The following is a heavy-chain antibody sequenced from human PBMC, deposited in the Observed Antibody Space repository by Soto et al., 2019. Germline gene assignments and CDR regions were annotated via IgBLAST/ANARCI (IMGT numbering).Heavy chain of an antibody. Sequence: GASVKVSCKAAGYAFTSYAMHWGRQAPGQRLEWMGWINAGNGNTKYSQKFQGRVTITRDTSASTAYMELSSLRSEDTAVYYCARGDGYFGPDYYYYYYMDVWGKGTTVTVSS. J-gene: IGHJ6*03. D-gene: IGHD3-9*01. CDR3: ARGDGYFGPDYYYYYYMDV. V-gene: IGHV1-3*01. CDR2: INAGNGNT. CDR1: GYAFTSYA.